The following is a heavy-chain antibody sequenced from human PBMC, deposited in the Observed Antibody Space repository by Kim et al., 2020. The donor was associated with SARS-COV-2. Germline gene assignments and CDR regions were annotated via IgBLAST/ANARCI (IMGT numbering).Heavy chain of an antibody. V-gene: IGHV4-4*02. J-gene: IGHJ6*02. CDR3: ARDRKQQLAAYYYYYYGMDV. CDR2: IYHSGST. CDR1: GGSISSSNW. D-gene: IGHD6-13*01. Sequence: SETLSLTCAVSGGSISSSNWWSWVRQPPGKGLEWIGEIYHSGSTNYNPSLKSRVTISVDKSKNQFSLKLSSVTAADTAVYYCARDRKQQLAAYYYYYYGMDVWGQGTTVTVSS.